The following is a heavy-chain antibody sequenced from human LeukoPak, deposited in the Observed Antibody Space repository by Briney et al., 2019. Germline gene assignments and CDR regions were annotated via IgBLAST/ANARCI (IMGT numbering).Heavy chain of an antibody. CDR2: IYHSGST. V-gene: IGHV4-38-2*02. CDR1: GDSISSAYY. D-gene: IGHD3-22*01. J-gene: IGHJ3*02. Sequence: SETLSLTCTVSGDSISSAYYWAWIRQPPGKGLEWIGSIYHSGSTYYNPSLKSRVTISLDTSRNQFSLKLNSVTAADTAVYYCAKSNGYGLIDIWGQGTMVTVSS. CDR3: AKSNGYGLIDI.